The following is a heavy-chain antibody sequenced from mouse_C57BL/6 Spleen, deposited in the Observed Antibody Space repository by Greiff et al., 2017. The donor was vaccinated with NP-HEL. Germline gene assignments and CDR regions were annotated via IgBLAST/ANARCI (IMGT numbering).Heavy chain of an antibody. V-gene: IGHV1-52*01. CDR1: GYTFTSYW. D-gene: IGHD1-1*01. CDR2: IDPSDSET. CDR3: ARGLLRYVRGAMDY. Sequence: VQLQQPGAELVRPGSSVKLSCKASGYTFTSYWMHWVKQRPIQGLEWIGNIDPSDSETHYNQKFKDKATLTVDKSSSTAYMQLSSLTSEDSAVDYCARGLLRYVRGAMDYWGQGTSVTVSS. J-gene: IGHJ4*01.